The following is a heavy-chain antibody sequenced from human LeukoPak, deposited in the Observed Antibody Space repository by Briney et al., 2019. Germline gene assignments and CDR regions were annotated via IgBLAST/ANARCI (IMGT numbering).Heavy chain of an antibody. J-gene: IGHJ4*02. D-gene: IGHD3-22*01. Sequence: ETLSLTCTVSGGSISSYYWSWIRQPPGKGLEWIGYIYYSGNTNCNPALKGRVTMSVDTSKNQFSLKLSSVTAADTAVYYCARDKGEYYDSSGYLDYWGQGTLVTVSS. V-gene: IGHV4-59*01. CDR3: ARDKGEYYDSSGYLDY. CDR1: GGSISSYY. CDR2: IYYSGNT.